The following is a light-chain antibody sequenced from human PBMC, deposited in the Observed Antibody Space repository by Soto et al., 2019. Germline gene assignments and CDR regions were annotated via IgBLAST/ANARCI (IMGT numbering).Light chain of an antibody. CDR2: EVS. V-gene: IGLV2-14*01. CDR1: STDVGGYKY. J-gene: IGLJ2*01. Sequence: HSALTQPASVSGSPGQSITISCTGTSTDVGGYKYVSWYQQHPGKAPKLIIYEVSNRPSGISHRFSGSKSGNTASLTISGLQAEDEADYYCSSYRTSSTVDFGGGTQLTVL. CDR3: SSYRTSSTVD.